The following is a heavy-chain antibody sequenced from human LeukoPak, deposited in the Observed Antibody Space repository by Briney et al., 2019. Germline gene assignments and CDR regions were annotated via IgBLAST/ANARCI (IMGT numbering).Heavy chain of an antibody. D-gene: IGHD6-13*01. CDR3: ARQDSSTWYGDWFDP. CDR1: GGSISGYY. Sequence: SETLSLTCRVSGGSISGYYWSWIRLPPGKGLEWIGYMYYGGSTNYNPSLKSRVTISLDTSRNQVSLKLSSVTAADTAVYYCARQDSSTWYGDWFDPWGQGILVTVSS. V-gene: IGHV4-59*08. CDR2: MYYGGST. J-gene: IGHJ5*02.